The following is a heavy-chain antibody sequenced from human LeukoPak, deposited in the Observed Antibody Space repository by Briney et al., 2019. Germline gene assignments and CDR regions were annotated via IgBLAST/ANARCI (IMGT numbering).Heavy chain of an antibody. CDR2: IYYRGVI. J-gene: IGHJ1*01. CDR3: AKLRVPTTMSGGYFHH. Sequence: PSQTLSLTCTVSGGSISSGDYYWSWIRQPPGKGLEWIGSIYYRGVINYNPSLKSRVTISVDTSENQFSLKLTSVTATDTAIYYCAKLRVPTTMSGGYFHHWGQGTLVTVSS. V-gene: IGHV4-39*01. D-gene: IGHD3-10*02. CDR1: GGSISSGDYY.